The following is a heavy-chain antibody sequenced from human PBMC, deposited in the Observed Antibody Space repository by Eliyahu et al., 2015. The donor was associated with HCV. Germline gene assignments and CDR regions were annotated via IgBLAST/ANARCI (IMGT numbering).Heavy chain of an antibody. CDR1: GYKXTXYW. CDR3: ARAYDSDPYYFHY. D-gene: IGHD3-10*01. CDR2: IYPDESDSEVI. Sequence: EVQVVQSGAEVKTPGESLKISCQASGYKXTXYWXGWVRQMPGKGLEWMGSIYPDESDSEVIRYSPSFQGQVTISADTSTNTAYLQWXSLKASDTAMYYCARAYDSDPYYFHYWGQGTQVTVSS. J-gene: IGHJ4*02. V-gene: IGHV5-51*01.